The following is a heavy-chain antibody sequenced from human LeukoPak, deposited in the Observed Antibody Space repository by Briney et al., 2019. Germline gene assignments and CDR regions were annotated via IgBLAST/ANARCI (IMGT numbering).Heavy chain of an antibody. J-gene: IGHJ4*02. D-gene: IGHD3-16*01. CDR2: IWYDGSNK. CDR3: AKGWFGGVRDYFDY. Sequence: PGRSLRLSCAASGFTFSSYGMHWVRQAPGKGLEWVAVIWYDGSNKYYADSVKGRFTISRDNSKNTLYLQMNSLRAEDTAVYYCAKGWFGGVRDYFDYWGQGTLVIVSS. V-gene: IGHV3-33*06. CDR1: GFTFSSYG.